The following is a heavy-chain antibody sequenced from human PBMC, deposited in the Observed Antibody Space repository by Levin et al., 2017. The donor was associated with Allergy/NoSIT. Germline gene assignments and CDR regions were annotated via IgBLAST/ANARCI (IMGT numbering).Heavy chain of an antibody. V-gene: IGHV4-34*01. CDR2: INHSGST. J-gene: IGHJ6*02. Sequence: SETLSLTCAVYGGSFSGYYWSWIRQPPGKGLEWIGEINHSGSTNYNPSLKSRVTISVDTSKNQFSLKLSSVTAADTAVYYCARGPGGVYYYYYGMDVWGQGTTVTVSS. CDR1: GGSFSGYY. D-gene: IGHD2-8*02. CDR3: ARGPGGVYYYYYGMDV.